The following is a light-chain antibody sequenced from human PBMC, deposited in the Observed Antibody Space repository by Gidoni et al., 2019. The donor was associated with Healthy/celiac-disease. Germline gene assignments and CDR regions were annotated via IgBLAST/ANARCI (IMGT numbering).Light chain of an antibody. CDR3: QQYNSWYT. CDR2: DAS. CDR1: QSISIW. Sequence: DIPMTQSPSTLSASVGDRVTIPCRASQSISIWLAWYQQNPVKAPKLLIYDASSLESGVPSRFSGSGSGTEFTLTISNLQPDDFATYYSQQYNSWYTFGQGTKLEIK. V-gene: IGKV1-5*01. J-gene: IGKJ2*01.